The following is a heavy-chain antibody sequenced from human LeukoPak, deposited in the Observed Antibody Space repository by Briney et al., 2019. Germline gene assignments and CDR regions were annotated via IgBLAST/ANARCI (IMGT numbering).Heavy chain of an antibody. D-gene: IGHD2-2*01. CDR3: ASAQLLSSFDY. Sequence: GSLRLSCAASGFTFSSYAMHWVRQAPGKGLEWVAVISYDGSNKYYADSVKGRFTISRDNSKNTLYLQMNSLRAEDTAVYYCASAQLLSSFDYWGQGTLVTVSS. CDR1: GFTFSSYA. CDR2: ISYDGSNK. V-gene: IGHV3-30-3*01. J-gene: IGHJ4*02.